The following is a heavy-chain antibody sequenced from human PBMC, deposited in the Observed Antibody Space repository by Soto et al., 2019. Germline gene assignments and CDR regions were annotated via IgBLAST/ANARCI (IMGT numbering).Heavy chain of an antibody. CDR3: ARYVGIDYCSSTSCYSDWFDP. Sequence: PSETLSLTCTVSGGSISSYYWSWIRQPPGKGLEWIGYIYYSGSTNYNPSLKSRVTISVDTSKNQFSLKLSSVTAADTAVYYCARYVGIDYCSSTSCYSDWFDPWGQGTLVTVSS. CDR2: IYYSGST. V-gene: IGHV4-59*08. J-gene: IGHJ5*02. CDR1: GGSISSYY. D-gene: IGHD2-2*01.